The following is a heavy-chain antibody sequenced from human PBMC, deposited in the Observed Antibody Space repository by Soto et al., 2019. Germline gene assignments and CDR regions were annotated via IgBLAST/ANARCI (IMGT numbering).Heavy chain of an antibody. CDR3: ARAISGYVT. D-gene: IGHD5-12*01. J-gene: IGHJ5*02. V-gene: IGHV1-3*04. Sequence: QVQLVQSGAAVKKPGASVKVSCKASGITFSTYAIHWVCQAPGQSLEWMGWINTGNGNTRYSQNFQGRVTLTRDTSASTAYMDLSSLRSEDTSIYYCARAISGYVTWGQGTLVTVSS. CDR2: INTGNGNT. CDR1: GITFSTYA.